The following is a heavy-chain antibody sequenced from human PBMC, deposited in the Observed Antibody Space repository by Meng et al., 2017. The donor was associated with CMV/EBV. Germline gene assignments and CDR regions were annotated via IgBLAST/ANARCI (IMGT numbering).Heavy chain of an antibody. Sequence: SETLSLTCAIYGGSISEYYWAWIRQSPAKGLGWIGEINHRGVTNTHPSLASRATLSIDTSKNQFSLKLISMTAVDTAMYYCARLPDVVDGGLVTGNWVDPWGQGTLVTVSS. CDR3: ARLPDVVDGGLVTGNWVDP. V-gene: IGHV4-34*04. D-gene: IGHD5-18*01. CDR1: GGSISEYY. J-gene: IGHJ5*02. CDR2: INHRGVT.